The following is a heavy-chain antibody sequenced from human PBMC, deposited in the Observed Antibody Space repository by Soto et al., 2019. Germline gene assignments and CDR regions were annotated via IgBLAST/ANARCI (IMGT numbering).Heavy chain of an antibody. D-gene: IGHD3-22*01. V-gene: IGHV1-18*04. CDR3: ARVDYYDSSGYYGY. CDR1: GYTFTIYG. Sequence: QVQLVQSGAEVKKPGASVKVSCKASGYTFTIYGISWVRQAPGQGLEWMGWISGYNGNTDYAQNLQDRVTLTTDASTSSVYMELRSLRSDDPAVYYCARVDYYDSSGYYGYWGQGTLITVSS. J-gene: IGHJ4*02. CDR2: ISGYNGNT.